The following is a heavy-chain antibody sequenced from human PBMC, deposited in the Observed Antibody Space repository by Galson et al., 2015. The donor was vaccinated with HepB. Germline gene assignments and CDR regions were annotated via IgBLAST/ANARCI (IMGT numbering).Heavy chain of an antibody. CDR1: GFSLNTRGMC. J-gene: IGHJ4*02. V-gene: IGHV2-70*17. CDR2: IDWDDDR. CDR3: ARMLCGSGSTQNFDY. Sequence: PALVKPTQTFTLTCTFSGFSLNTRGMCVTWIRQPPGKALEWLARIDWDDDRFYSTSLKTRLTISKDTSKTQVVLTMTNVDPVDTATYYCARMLCGSGSTQNFDYWGQGTLVTVSS. D-gene: IGHD3-22*01.